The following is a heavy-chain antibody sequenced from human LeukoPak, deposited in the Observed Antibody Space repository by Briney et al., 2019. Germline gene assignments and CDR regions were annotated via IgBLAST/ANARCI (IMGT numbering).Heavy chain of an antibody. CDR3: ARDPTKVYNVASYFDF. CDR1: GVSFSRHY. J-gene: IGHJ4*02. Sequence: PSETLSLTCAVYGVSFSRHYWSWVRQSPERGLEWIGEINDRGHTNYNPSLKSRLTLSVDTSKKEFSLKLMSVTAADTAVYFCARDPTKVYNVASYFDFWGQGTLVTVSS. D-gene: IGHD2-8*01. CDR2: INDRGHT. V-gene: IGHV4-34*01.